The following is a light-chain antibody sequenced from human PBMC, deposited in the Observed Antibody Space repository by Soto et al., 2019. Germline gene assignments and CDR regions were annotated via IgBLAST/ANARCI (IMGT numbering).Light chain of an antibody. Sequence: QSVLTQPPSVSGSPGQSVAISCTGTSSDVGSYNRVSWYQQPPGTAPKVMIYEVSNRPSGVPDRFSGSKSGNTASLTISGLQAEDEADYYCSSYISSNTYVFGTGTKVTVL. CDR3: SSYISSNTYV. V-gene: IGLV2-18*02. CDR1: SSDVGSYNR. CDR2: EVS. J-gene: IGLJ1*01.